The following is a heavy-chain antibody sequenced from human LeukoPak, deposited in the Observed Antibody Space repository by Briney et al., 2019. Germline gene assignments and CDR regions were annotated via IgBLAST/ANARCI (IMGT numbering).Heavy chain of an antibody. V-gene: IGHV3-53*01. CDR3: AREVSYYDSSGYPPIDWFDP. Sequence: GGSLRLSCAASGFTVSSNYMSWVRQAPGKGLEWVSVIYSGGSTYYADSVKGRFTISRDNSKNTLYLQMNSLRAEDTAVYYCAREVSYYDSSGYPPIDWFDPWGQGTLVTVSS. D-gene: IGHD3-22*01. CDR1: GFTVSSNY. J-gene: IGHJ5*02. CDR2: IYSGGST.